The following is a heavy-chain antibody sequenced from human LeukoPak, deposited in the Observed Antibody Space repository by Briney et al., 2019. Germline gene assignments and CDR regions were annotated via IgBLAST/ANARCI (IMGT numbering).Heavy chain of an antibody. Sequence: GGSLRLSCAASGFTFDDYAMHWVRQAPGKGLEWVSLISWDGGSTYYADSVKGRFTISRDNAKNSLYLQMNSLRAEDTAVYYCARDSGSYSYGVDYWGQGTLVTVSS. CDR2: ISWDGGST. V-gene: IGHV3-43D*03. J-gene: IGHJ4*02. CDR3: ARDSGSYSYGVDY. CDR1: GFTFDDYA. D-gene: IGHD1-26*01.